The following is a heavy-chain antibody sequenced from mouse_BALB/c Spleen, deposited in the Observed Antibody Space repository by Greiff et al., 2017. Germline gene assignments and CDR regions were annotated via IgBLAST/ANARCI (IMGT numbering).Heavy chain of an antibody. CDR2: ISYDGSN. CDR1: GYSITSGYY. J-gene: IGHJ2*01. V-gene: IGHV3-6*02. CDR3: AREGRTVDY. Sequence: DVKLQESGPGLVKPSQSLSLTCSVTGYSITSGYYWNWIRQFPGNKLEWMGYISYDGSNNYNPSLKNRISITRDTSKNQFFLKLNSVTTEDTATYYCAREGRTVDYWGQGTTLTVSS.